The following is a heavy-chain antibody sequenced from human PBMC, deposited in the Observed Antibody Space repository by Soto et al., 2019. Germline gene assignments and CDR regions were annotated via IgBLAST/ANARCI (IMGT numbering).Heavy chain of an antibody. CDR2: IFHSGNM. Sequence: PSETLSLTCAVSGGSISSLGYYWSWIRQDPGKGLEWIGHIFHSGNMDYNPSLQSRVTMSVDTSKNQFSLKLSSVTAADTAVYYCARQRPTDGRWEFANYYGMDVWGQGTPVTVSS. CDR1: GGSISSLGYY. D-gene: IGHD1-26*01. V-gene: IGHV4-31*11. J-gene: IGHJ6*02. CDR3: ARQRPTDGRWEFANYYGMDV.